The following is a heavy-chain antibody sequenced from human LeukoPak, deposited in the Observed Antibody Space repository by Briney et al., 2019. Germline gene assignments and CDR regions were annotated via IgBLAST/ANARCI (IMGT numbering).Heavy chain of an antibody. CDR3: ASYSSSSGLDY. CDR1: AGSISSYY. V-gene: IGHV4-59*08. J-gene: IGHJ4*02. CDR2: IYYSGST. D-gene: IGHD6-6*01. Sequence: SETLSLTCTVSAGSISSYYWSWIRPPPGKGLEWIGYIYYSGSTNYNPSLKSRVTISVDTSKNQFSLKLSSVTAADTAVYYCASYSSSSGLDYWGQGTLVTVSS.